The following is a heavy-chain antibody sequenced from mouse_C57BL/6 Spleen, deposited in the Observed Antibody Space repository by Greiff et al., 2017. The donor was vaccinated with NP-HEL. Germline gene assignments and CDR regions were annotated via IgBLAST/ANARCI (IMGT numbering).Heavy chain of an antibody. CDR2: IYPGDGDT. Sequence: QVQLQQSGPELVKPGASVKISCKASGYAFSSSWMNWVKQRPGKGLEWIGRIYPGDGDTNYNGKFKGKATLTADKSSSTAYMQLSSLTSEDSAVYFCAVYYSNRFAYWGQGTLVTVSA. J-gene: IGHJ3*01. CDR1: GYAFSSSW. D-gene: IGHD2-5*01. V-gene: IGHV1-82*01. CDR3: AVYYSNRFAY.